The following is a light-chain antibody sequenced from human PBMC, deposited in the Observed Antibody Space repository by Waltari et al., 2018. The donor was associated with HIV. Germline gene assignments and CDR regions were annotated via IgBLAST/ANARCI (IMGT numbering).Light chain of an antibody. V-gene: IGKV4-1*01. Sequence: DIVMTQSPNHPALSLGERATINSKSCPSILYGSDSKNFMPWYQQQPRPPPKLIIYWASTRESGLPDRFSGSGSGTDFTLTISSLQAEDGAVYYCQQYYNPPYTFGQGTKLEI. CDR1: PSILYGSDSKNF. CDR2: WAS. J-gene: IGKJ2*01. CDR3: QQYYNPPYT.